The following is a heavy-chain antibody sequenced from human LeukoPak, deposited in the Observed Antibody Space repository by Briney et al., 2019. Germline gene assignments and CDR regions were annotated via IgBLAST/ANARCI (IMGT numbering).Heavy chain of an antibody. CDR1: GGSISSSSYY. D-gene: IGHD3-10*01. J-gene: IGHJ4*02. CDR3: ARGGNYGSGRDPFDY. Sequence: SETLSLTCTVSGGSISSSSYYWGWIRQPPGKGLEWIGSIYYSGSTYYNPSLKSRVTISVDTSKNQFSLKLSSVTAADTAVYYCARGGNYGSGRDPFDYWGQGTLVTVSS. V-gene: IGHV4-39*07. CDR2: IYYSGST.